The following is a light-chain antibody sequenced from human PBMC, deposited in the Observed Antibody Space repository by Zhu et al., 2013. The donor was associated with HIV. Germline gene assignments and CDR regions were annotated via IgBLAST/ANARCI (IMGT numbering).Light chain of an antibody. V-gene: IGKV3-15*01. CDR2: GAS. J-gene: IGKJ1*01. Sequence: EIVMTQSPATLSVSPGERATLSCRASQSVNNNLAWYQQKPGQAPRLLIYGASTRATDIPARFSGRGSGTEFTLTISSLQSEDFAVYYCQQYNNWPRTFGQGTKVEIK. CDR1: QSVNNN. CDR3: QQYNNWPRT.